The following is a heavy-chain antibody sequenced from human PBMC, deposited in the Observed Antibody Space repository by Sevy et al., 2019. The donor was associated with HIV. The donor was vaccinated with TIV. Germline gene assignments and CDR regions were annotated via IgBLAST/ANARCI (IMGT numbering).Heavy chain of an antibody. V-gene: IGHV3-21*04. CDR2: ITSGSTYI. CDR1: GFTFSSYT. J-gene: IGHJ6*02. CDR3: ARDCSSTSCLWGLDV. Sequence: GGSLRLSCAASGFTFSSYTMNWVRQAPGKGLEWVSSITSGSTYIYYADSVKGRFTISRDNAKNSLYLQMNSLRVEDTALYYCARDCSSTSCLWGLDVWGQGTSVTVSS. D-gene: IGHD2-2*01.